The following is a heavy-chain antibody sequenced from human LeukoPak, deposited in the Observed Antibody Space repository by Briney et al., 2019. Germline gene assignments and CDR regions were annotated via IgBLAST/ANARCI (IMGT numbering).Heavy chain of an antibody. CDR3: AKDLPGGNPGYYDSSGYDY. CDR2: MSYDGSNK. V-gene: IGHV3-30*18. D-gene: IGHD3-22*01. J-gene: IGHJ4*02. Sequence: GRSLRLSCAASGFTFSSYGMHWVRQAPGKGLEWVAVMSYDGSNKYYADSVKGRFTISRDNSKNTLYLQMNSLRAEDTAVYYCAKDLPGGNPGYYDSSGYDYWGQGTLVTVSS. CDR1: GFTFSSYG.